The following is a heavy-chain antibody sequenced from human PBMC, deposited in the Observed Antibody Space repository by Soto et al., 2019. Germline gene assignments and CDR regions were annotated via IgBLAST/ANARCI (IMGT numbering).Heavy chain of an antibody. CDR1: GGSISSYY. CDR3: ARRISSGWYKLGAFDI. D-gene: IGHD6-19*01. CDR2: IYYSGST. V-gene: IGHV4-59*08. Sequence: TSETLSLTCTVSGGSISSYYWSWIRQPPGKGLEWIGYIYYSGSTNYNPSLKSRVTISVDTPKNQFSLKLSSVTAADTAVYYCARRISSGWYKLGAFDIWGQGTMVTV. J-gene: IGHJ3*02.